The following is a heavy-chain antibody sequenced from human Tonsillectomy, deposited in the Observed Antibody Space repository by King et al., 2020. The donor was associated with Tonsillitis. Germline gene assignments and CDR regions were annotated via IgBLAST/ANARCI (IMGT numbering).Heavy chain of an antibody. CDR1: GYTFTSYG. D-gene: IGHD5-24*01. Sequence: QLVQSGAEVKKPGASVKVSCKASGYTFTSYGISWVRQAPGQGLEWMGWVSIYNGNTKYVQKLQGRVTMTTDTSTSTVYMELRSLRSDDTAVYYCAREIGGYITRTDYYQYGMDVWGQGTTVTVSS. CDR3: AREIGGYITRTDYYQYGMDV. J-gene: IGHJ6*02. V-gene: IGHV1-18*04. CDR2: VSIYNGNT.